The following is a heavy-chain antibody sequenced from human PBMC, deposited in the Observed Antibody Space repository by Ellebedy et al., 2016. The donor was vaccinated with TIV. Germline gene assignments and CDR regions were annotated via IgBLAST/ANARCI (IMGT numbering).Heavy chain of an antibody. CDR2: ISYDGSNK. Sequence: GGSLRLXCAASGFTFSSYGMHWVRQAPGKGLEWVAVISYDGSNKYYADSVKGRFTISRDNSKNTLYLQMNSLRAEDTAVYYCAKGSYDYWGQGTLVTVSS. CDR3: AKGSYDY. J-gene: IGHJ4*02. CDR1: GFTFSSYG. D-gene: IGHD1-26*01. V-gene: IGHV3-30*18.